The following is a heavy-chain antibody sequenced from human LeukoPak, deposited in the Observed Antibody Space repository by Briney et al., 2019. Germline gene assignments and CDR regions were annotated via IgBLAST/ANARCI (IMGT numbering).Heavy chain of an antibody. V-gene: IGHV7-4-1*02. J-gene: IGHJ5*02. CDR1: GYTCSNYE. CDR3: ARSPLLWFGGLGGVKWFDP. CDR2: INTNTGNP. D-gene: IGHD3-10*01. Sequence: ASVKVSCKASGYTCSNYEMNWVRQAPGQGLEWMGWINTNTGNPTYVQGFTGRFVFSLDTSVSAAYLQISNLKAEDTAMYYCARSPLLWFGGLGGVKWFDPWGQGTLVTVSS.